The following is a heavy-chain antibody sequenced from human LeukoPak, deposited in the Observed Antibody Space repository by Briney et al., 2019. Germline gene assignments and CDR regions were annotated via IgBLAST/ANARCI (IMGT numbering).Heavy chain of an antibody. Sequence: SETLSLTCAVYGGSFSGYYWSWIRQPPGKGLEWIGEINHSGSTNYNPTLKSRVTISVDTSKSQFSLKLSSVTAADTAVYYCARVKIVVAPRGVFDPWGQGTRVSVSS. CDR3: ARVKIVVAPRGVFDP. J-gene: IGHJ5*02. V-gene: IGHV4-34*01. D-gene: IGHD2-2*01. CDR1: GGSFSGYY. CDR2: INHSGST.